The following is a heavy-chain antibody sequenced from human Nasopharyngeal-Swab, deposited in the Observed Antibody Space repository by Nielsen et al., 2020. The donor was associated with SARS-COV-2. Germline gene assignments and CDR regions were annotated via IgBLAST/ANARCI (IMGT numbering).Heavy chain of an antibody. J-gene: IGHJ4*02. CDR3: AIPYYYGSGSQSQAIFDY. Sequence: GESLKISCAASGFTFSSYWMSWVRQAPGKGLEWVANIKQDGSEKYYVDSVKGRFTISRDNAKNSLYLQMNSLRAEDTAVYYCAIPYYYGSGSQSQAIFDYWGQGTLVTVSS. CDR2: IKQDGSEK. V-gene: IGHV3-7*03. CDR1: GFTFSSYW. D-gene: IGHD3-10*01.